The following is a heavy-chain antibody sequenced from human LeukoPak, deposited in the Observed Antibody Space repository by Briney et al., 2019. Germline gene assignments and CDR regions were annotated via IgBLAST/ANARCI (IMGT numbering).Heavy chain of an antibody. CDR3: ARGFTIFGVVNDAFDI. D-gene: IGHD3-3*01. Sequence: PGGSLRLSCAASEFTFSSYWMHWVRQDPGQGLVWVSRINSDGSSTTNADSVKGRFTISRDNAKNTLYLQMNSLRAEDTAVYYCARGFTIFGVVNDAFDIWGQGTMVTVSS. CDR2: INSDGSST. V-gene: IGHV3-74*03. CDR1: EFTFSSYW. J-gene: IGHJ3*02.